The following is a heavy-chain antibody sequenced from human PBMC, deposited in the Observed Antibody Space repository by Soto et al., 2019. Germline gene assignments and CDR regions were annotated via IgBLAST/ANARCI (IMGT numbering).Heavy chain of an antibody. V-gene: IGHV3-21*06. CDR1: GAHFPRDS. CDR2: ISSTTNYI. CDR3: ARESEDLTSNFDC. Sequence: CMSLSCAPSGAHFPRDSRNVVRQAPGKGLEWVSSISSTTNYIYYGDSMKGRFTISRDNAKNSLYLEMNSLRAEHTAVYYCARESEDLTSNFDCWGQGPLVTVSS. J-gene: IGHJ4*02.